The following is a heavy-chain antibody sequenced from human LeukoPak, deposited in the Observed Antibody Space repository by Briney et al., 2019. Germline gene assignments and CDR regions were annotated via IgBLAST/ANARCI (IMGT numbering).Heavy chain of an antibody. CDR3: ARATTRLYYFDY. D-gene: IGHD4-17*01. J-gene: IGHJ4*02. V-gene: IGHV2-5*02. Sequence: ESGPTLVKPTQTLTLTCTFSGFSLSTSGVGVGWIRQPPGKALEWLALIYWDDDKRYSPSLKSRLTITKDTSKNQVVLTITNMDPVDTATYYCARATTRLYYFDYWGQGTPVTVSS. CDR2: IYWDDDK. CDR1: GFSLSTSGVG.